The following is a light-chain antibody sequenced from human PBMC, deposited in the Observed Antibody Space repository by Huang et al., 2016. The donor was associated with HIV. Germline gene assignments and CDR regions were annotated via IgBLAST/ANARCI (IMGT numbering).Light chain of an antibody. Sequence: DIVMTQSPDSLAVSLGERATINCKSSQSVLYSSNNKNYLAWYQQKPGQPPKLLIDWASTRESGVPDRFSGRWAGTDFTLTISSLQAEDVAVYYCQQYYTTPLTFGGGTKVEIK. CDR1: QSVLYSSNNKNY. CDR3: QQYYTTPLT. CDR2: WAS. V-gene: IGKV4-1*01. J-gene: IGKJ4*01.